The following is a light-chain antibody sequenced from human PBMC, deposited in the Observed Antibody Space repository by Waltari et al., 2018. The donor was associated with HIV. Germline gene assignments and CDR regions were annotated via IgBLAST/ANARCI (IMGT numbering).Light chain of an antibody. CDR3: QQYSSYPLT. Sequence: DIQMTQSLSSLSASVGDRVTLTCRASQGISSNLAWFEQKPGKAPLSLIYGVSSLQSGFPSNFSGIGSGTNFTFTINGLQAEDFATYYCQQYSSYPLTFGGGTAVEIK. CDR2: GVS. J-gene: IGKJ4*01. V-gene: IGKV1-16*02. CDR1: QGISSN.